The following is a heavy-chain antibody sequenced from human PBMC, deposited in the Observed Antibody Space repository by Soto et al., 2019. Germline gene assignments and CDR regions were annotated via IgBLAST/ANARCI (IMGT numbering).Heavy chain of an antibody. CDR2: IYWNDDK. J-gene: IGHJ5*02. CDR1: GFSLSTSGVG. Sequence: SGPTLVNPTQTLTLTCTFSGFSLSTSGVGVGWIRQPPGKALEWLALIYWNDDKRYSPSLKSRLTITKDTSKKQVVLTMTNMDPVDTATYYCAHRPPSMAVLEIWFDPWGQGTLVTVSS. CDR3: AHRPPSMAVLEIWFDP. D-gene: IGHD3-3*02. V-gene: IGHV2-5*01.